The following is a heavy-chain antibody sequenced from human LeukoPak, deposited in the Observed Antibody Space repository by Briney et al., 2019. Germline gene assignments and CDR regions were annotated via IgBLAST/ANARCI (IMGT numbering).Heavy chain of an antibody. CDR1: GFTFSSYA. CDR2: VTGSGSST. V-gene: IGHV3-23*01. D-gene: IGHD2-8*02. J-gene: IGHJ4*02. CDR3: AKGPLGYCTAGACYFHY. Sequence: GGSLRLSCAASGFTFSSYAMTWVRQAPGKGLEWVSTVTGSGSSTYYGDSVRGRFTISRDNSKNTLYMQMKALRAEDTAVYYCAKGPLGYCTAGACYFHYWGQGTLVIVSS.